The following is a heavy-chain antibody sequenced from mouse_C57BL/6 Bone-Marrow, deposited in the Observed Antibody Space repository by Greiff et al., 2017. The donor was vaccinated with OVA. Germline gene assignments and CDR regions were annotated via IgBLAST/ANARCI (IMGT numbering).Heavy chain of an antibody. CDR2: IDPANGNT. V-gene: IGHV14-3*01. D-gene: IGHD1-1*01. CDR1: GFNIKNTY. J-gene: IGHJ2*01. Sequence: EVQLQESVAELVRPGASVKLSCTASGFNIKNTYMHWVKQRPEQGLEWIGRIDPANGNTKYAPKFQGKATITADTSSNTAYLQLSSLTSEDTAIYYWARPFSYYYGTIDYWGQGTTLTVSS. CDR3: ARPFSYYYGTIDY.